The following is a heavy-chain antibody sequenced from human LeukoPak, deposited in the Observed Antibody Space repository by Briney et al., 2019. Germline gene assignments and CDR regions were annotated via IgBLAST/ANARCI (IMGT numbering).Heavy chain of an antibody. CDR3: ARSGHPRWLQLENWFDP. D-gene: IGHD5-24*01. V-gene: IGHV1-24*01. CDR2: FDSEDGET. J-gene: IGHJ5*02. CDR1: GYTLTELS. Sequence: ASVKVSCKVSGYTLTELSMHWVRQAPGKGLEWMGGFDSEDGETIYAQKFQGRLTMTEDTSTDTAYMELSSLRSEDTAVYYCARSGHPRWLQLENWFDPWGQGTLVTVSS.